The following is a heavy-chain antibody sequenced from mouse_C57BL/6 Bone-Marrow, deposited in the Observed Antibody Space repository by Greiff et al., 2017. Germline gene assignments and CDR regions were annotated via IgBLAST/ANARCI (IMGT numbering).Heavy chain of an antibody. CDR3: DGIAY. D-gene: IGHD2-3*01. CDR2: IDPENGDT. J-gene: IGHJ3*01. CDR1: GFTIKDYY. V-gene: IGHV14-4*01. Sequence: VQLQQSGAELVRPGASVKLSCTASGFTIKDYYMHWVKQRPEQGLEWIGWIDPENGDTEYASKFQGKATITVDTSSNTAYLQLSSLSSEDTAVYYYDGIAYWGQGTLVTVSA.